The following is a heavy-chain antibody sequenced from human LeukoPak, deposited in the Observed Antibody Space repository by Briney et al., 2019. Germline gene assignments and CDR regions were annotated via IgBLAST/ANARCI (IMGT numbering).Heavy chain of an antibody. D-gene: IGHD1-7*01. Sequence: PGGSLRLSCTTSGFTFSNYGMSWVRQAPGKGLEWVSAISGTGGNTYYADSVKGRFTISRDNAKNTLYLQMNSLRAEDTAVYYCARDSRNYDYWGQGTLVTVSS. V-gene: IGHV3-23*01. CDR2: ISGTGGNT. J-gene: IGHJ4*02. CDR3: ARDSRNYDY. CDR1: GFTFSNYG.